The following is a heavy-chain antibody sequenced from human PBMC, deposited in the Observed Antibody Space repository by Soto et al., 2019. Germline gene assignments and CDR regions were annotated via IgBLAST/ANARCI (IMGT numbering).Heavy chain of an antibody. CDR3: ARGYSSSSGRYYYYYGMDV. J-gene: IGHJ6*02. CDR1: GYSFTSYW. D-gene: IGHD6-6*01. CDR2: IYPGDSDT. Sequence: GESLKISCKGSGYSFTSYWIGWGRQMPGKVLEWMGIIYPGDSDTRYSPSFQGQVTISADKSISTAYLQWSSLKASDTAMYYCARGYSSSSGRYYYYYGMDVWGQGXTVTVYS. V-gene: IGHV5-51*01.